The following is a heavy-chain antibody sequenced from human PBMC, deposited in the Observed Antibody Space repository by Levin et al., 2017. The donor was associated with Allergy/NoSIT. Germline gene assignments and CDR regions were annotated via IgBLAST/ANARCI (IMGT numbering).Heavy chain of an antibody. CDR1: GGSISSGGYS. CDR3: ARVAGYSYGYYFDY. D-gene: IGHD5-18*01. V-gene: IGHV4-30-2*01. Sequence: PSETLSLTCAVSGGSISSGGYSWSWIRQPPGKGLEWIGNIYLSGSTNDNPSLKSRVTMSVDRSKNQFSLKLSYVTAADTAVYYCARVAGYSYGYYFDYWGPGTLVTVSS. J-gene: IGHJ4*02. CDR2: IYLSGST.